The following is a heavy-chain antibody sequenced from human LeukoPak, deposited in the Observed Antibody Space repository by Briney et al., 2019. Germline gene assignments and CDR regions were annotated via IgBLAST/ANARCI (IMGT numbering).Heavy chain of an antibody. J-gene: IGHJ4*02. CDR1: GFTFSSYG. CDR2: ISGSGGST. V-gene: IGHV3-23*01. Sequence: PGGSLRLSCAASGFTFSSYGMSWVRQAPGKGLEWVSAISGSGGSTYYADSVKGRFTISRDNSKNTLYLQMNSLRAEDTAVYYCAKDPGGGSSGWYYFDYWGQGTLVTVSS. CDR3: AKDPGGGSSGWYYFDY. D-gene: IGHD6-19*01.